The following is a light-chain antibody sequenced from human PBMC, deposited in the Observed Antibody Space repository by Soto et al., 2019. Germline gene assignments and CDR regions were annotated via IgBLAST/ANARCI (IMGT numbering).Light chain of an antibody. CDR1: QDISNY. CDR3: QQYDNLHIT. Sequence: DIQMTQSPSSLSASVGDRVTITCQASQDISNYLNWYQQKPGKAPKLLIYDASNLETGVPSRFNGSGSGTDFTFTISSLQPEDIATYYCQQYDNLHITFGQGTRLEIK. J-gene: IGKJ5*01. V-gene: IGKV1-33*01. CDR2: DAS.